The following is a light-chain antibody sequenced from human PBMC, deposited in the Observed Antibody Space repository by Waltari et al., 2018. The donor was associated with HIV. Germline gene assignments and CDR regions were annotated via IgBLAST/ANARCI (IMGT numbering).Light chain of an antibody. J-gene: IGLJ1*01. CDR1: NSNLGASTD. CDR2: SNT. V-gene: IGLV1-40*01. Sequence: QSVLTQPPSVSGAPGQRVTISCTGRNSNLGASTDVHWYQQLPGTAPKLLIYSNTNRPSGVPDRFSGSKSGTSASLAITGLQAEDEADYYCQSYDSSLSCYVFGSGTKVTVL. CDR3: QSYDSSLSCYV.